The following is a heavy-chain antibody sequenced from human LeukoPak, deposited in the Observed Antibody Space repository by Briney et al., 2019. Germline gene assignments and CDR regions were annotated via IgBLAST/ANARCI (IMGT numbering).Heavy chain of an antibody. CDR3: ANGGYCSSTSCHPFPLPPDY. Sequence: GGSLRLSCAASGFTFSSYGMHWVRQAPGKGLEWVAFIRYDGSNKYYADSVKGRFTISRDNSKNTLYLQMNSLRAEDTAVYYCANGGYCSSTSCHPFPLPPDYWGQGTLVTVSS. J-gene: IGHJ4*02. CDR1: GFTFSSYG. CDR2: IRYDGSNK. V-gene: IGHV3-30*02. D-gene: IGHD2-2*01.